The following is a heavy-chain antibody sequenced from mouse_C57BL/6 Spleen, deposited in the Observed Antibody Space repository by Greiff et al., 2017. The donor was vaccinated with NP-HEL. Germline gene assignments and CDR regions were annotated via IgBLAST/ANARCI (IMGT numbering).Heavy chain of an antibody. V-gene: IGHV1-22*01. Sequence: EVQLQQSGPELVKPGASVKMSCKASGYTFTDYNMHWVKQSHGKSLEWIGYINPNNGGTSYNQKFKGKATLTVNKSSSTAYMELRSLTSEDSAVYYCARYYGTPYYFDYWGQGTTLTVSS. D-gene: IGHD1-1*01. J-gene: IGHJ2*01. CDR1: GYTFTDYN. CDR3: ARYYGTPYYFDY. CDR2: INPNNGGT.